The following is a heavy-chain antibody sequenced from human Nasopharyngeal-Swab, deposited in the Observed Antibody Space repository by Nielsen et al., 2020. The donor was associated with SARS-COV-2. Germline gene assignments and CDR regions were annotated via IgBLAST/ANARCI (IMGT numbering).Heavy chain of an antibody. D-gene: IGHD1-26*01. CDR3: ARVVRRGGALAAFDY. J-gene: IGHJ4*02. V-gene: IGHV3-23*01. CDR1: GFTFSISA. Sequence: GESLKISCAASGFTFSISAMSWVRQAPGKGLEWVSSISDSGDDTYYADSVKGRFSISRDNSKNTLDLQMNSLRAEDTAVYYCARVVRRGGALAAFDYWGQGALVTVSS. CDR2: ISDSGDDT.